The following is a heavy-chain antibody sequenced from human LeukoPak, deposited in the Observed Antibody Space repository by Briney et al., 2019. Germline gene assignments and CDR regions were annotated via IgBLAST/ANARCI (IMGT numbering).Heavy chain of an antibody. V-gene: IGHV3-30*02. D-gene: IGHD6-13*01. Sequence: GGSLRLSCAASGFTFSDYGMHWVRQAPGKGLEWVAFIRYDGSNKYYADSVKGRFTISRDNSKNTVYLQMNSLRAEDTAVYYCAKPSGSSWYVDYWGQGTLVTVSS. CDR1: GFTFSDYG. CDR3: AKPSGSSWYVDY. J-gene: IGHJ4*02. CDR2: IRYDGSNK.